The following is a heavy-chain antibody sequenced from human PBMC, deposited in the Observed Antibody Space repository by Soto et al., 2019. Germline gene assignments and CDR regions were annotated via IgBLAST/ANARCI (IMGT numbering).Heavy chain of an antibody. D-gene: IGHD6-13*01. V-gene: IGHV3-9*01. J-gene: IGHJ4*02. CDR3: AKGVEDSSSWYRGFGDY. CDR2: ISWNSGSI. CDR1: GFTFDDYA. Sequence: EVQLVESGGGLVQPGRSLRLSCAASGFTFDDYAMHWVRQAPGKGLEWVSGISWNSGSIGYADSVKGRFTISRDNAKNALYLQMNSLRAEDTALYHCAKGVEDSSSWYRGFGDYWGQGTLVTVSS.